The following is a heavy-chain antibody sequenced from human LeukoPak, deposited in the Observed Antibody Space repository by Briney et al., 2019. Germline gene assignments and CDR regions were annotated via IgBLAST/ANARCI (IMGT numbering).Heavy chain of an antibody. CDR1: GGSISSYY. CDR2: IYTSGST. V-gene: IGHV4-4*07. D-gene: IGHD2-2*01. Sequence: SETLSLTCTVSGGSISSYYWSWIRQPAGKGLEWIGRIYTSGSTNYNPSLKSRVTMSVDTSKNQFSLKLSSVTAADTAVYYCARDRGCSSTSCYYYYYYMDVWGKGTTVTVSS. CDR3: ARDRGCSSTSCYYYYYYMDV. J-gene: IGHJ6*03.